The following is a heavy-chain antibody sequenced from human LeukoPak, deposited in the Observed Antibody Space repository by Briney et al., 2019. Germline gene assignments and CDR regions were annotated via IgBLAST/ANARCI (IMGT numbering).Heavy chain of an antibody. J-gene: IGHJ4*02. CDR2: IYYSGTT. Sequence: PSETLSLTCTVSGGSISSYYWSWIRQPPGKGLEWIGYIYYSGTTNYNPPLKSRVTISVDTSKSQFSLKLSSVTAADTAVYYCARVMYSSGWYSDYWGQGTLVTVSS. CDR3: ARVMYSSGWYSDY. V-gene: IGHV4-59*12. CDR1: GGSISSYY. D-gene: IGHD6-19*01.